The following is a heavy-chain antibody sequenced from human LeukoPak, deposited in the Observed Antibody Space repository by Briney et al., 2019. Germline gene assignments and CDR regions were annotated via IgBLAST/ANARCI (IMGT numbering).Heavy chain of an antibody. CDR1: GFTFSSYA. Sequence: GGSLRLSCAASGFTFSSYAMSWVRQAPGKGLEWVSGISGSGGSTYYADSVKGRFTISRANSNNTLYLHMNNLRADDTARYYCAKGLRSSNYYYGMDMWGQGTTVTVSS. CDR2: ISGSGGST. V-gene: IGHV3-23*01. J-gene: IGHJ6*02. D-gene: IGHD6-13*01. CDR3: AKGLRSSNYYYGMDM.